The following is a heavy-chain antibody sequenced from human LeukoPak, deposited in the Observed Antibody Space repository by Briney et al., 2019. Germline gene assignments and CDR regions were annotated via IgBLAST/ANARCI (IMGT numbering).Heavy chain of an antibody. CDR1: GYTFTGYY. D-gene: IGHD3-22*01. Sequence: ASVKVSCKASGYTFTGYYMHWVRQAPGQGLEWMGRINPNSGGTNYAQKFQGRVTMTRDTSISTAYIELSRLRSDDTAVYYCARDGYYYDSSGYSNWFDPWGQGTLVTVSS. J-gene: IGHJ5*02. V-gene: IGHV1-2*06. CDR3: ARDGYYYDSSGYSNWFDP. CDR2: INPNSGGT.